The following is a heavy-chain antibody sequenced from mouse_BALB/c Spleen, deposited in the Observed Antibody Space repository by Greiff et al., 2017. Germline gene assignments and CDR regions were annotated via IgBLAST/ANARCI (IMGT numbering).Heavy chain of an antibody. J-gene: IGHJ2*01. Sequence: QVQLQQSGAELVRPGTSVKVSCKASGYAFTNYLIEWVKQRPGQGLEWIGVINPGSGGTNYNEKFKGKATLTADKSSSTAYMQLSSLTSDDSAVYFCARFGSSYDYFDYWGQGTTLTVSS. CDR3: ARFGSSYDYFDY. CDR2: INPGSGGT. D-gene: IGHD1-1*01. V-gene: IGHV1-54*01. CDR1: GYAFTNYL.